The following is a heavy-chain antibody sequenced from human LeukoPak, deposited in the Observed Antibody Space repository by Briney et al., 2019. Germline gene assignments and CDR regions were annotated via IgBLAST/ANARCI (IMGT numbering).Heavy chain of an antibody. Sequence: PGGSLRLSCAASGFTFSSYSMNWVRQAPGKGLEWVSSISSSSSYIYYADSLKGRFTISRDSAKNSLYLQTNSLRAEDTAVYYCARDPGIRGFDYWGQGTLVTVSS. CDR1: GFTFSSYS. CDR2: ISSSSSYI. J-gene: IGHJ4*02. V-gene: IGHV3-21*01. CDR3: ARDPGIRGFDY. D-gene: IGHD3-10*01.